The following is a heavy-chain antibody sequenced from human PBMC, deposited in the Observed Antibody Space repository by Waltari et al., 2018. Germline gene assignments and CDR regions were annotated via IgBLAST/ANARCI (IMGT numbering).Heavy chain of an antibody. CDR2: IYTSGST. Sequence: QVQLQESGPGLVKPSQTLSLTCTVSGGSISSGSYYWSWIRQPAGKGLEWIGRIYTSGSTNYNPSLKSRVTISVDTSKNQFSLKLSSVTAADTAVYYCARGYDDYSFFDYWGQGTLVTVSS. D-gene: IGHD4-17*01. CDR3: ARGYDDYSFFDY. CDR1: GGSISSGSYY. V-gene: IGHV4-61*02. J-gene: IGHJ4*02.